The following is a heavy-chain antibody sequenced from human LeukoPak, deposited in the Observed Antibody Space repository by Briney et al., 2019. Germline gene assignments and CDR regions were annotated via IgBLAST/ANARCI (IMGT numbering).Heavy chain of an antibody. D-gene: IGHD3-16*01. V-gene: IGHV4-38-2*02. J-gene: IGHJ3*02. Sequence: SETLSLTCTVSGYSISSGYYWGWIRQPPGKGLEWIGSIYHSGSTYYNPSLKSRVTISVDTSKNQFSLKLSSVTAADTAVYYCAKGLREIWGDAFDMWGQGTMVTVSS. CDR2: IYHSGST. CDR3: AKGLREIWGDAFDM. CDR1: GYSISSGYY.